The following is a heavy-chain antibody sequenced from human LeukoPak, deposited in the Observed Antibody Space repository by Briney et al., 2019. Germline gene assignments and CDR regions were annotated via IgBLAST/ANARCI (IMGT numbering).Heavy chain of an antibody. CDR1: GFTFSSYE. V-gene: IGHV3-48*03. CDR3: ATLPGGGYYGSGKLNTFDY. J-gene: IGHJ4*02. CDR2: ISSSGSTI. D-gene: IGHD3-10*01. Sequence: GGSLRLSCAASGFTFSSYEMNWVRQAPGKGLEWVSYISSSGSTIYYADSVKGRFTISRDNAKNSLHLQMNSLRAEDTAVYYCATLPGGGYYGSGKLNTFDYWGQGTLVTVSS.